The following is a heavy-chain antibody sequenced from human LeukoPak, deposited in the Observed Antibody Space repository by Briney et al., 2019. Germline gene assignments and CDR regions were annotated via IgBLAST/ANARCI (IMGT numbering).Heavy chain of an antibody. J-gene: IGHJ3*02. Sequence: SVKVSCKASGGTFSSYAISWVRQAPGQGLEWMGGIIPIFGTANYAQKFQGRVTITADESTSTAYMELSSLRSEDTAVYYCARRIFGVTDAFDIWGQGTMVTVSS. CDR3: ARRIFGVTDAFDI. V-gene: IGHV1-69*13. CDR2: IIPIFGTA. CDR1: GGTFSSYA. D-gene: IGHD3-3*01.